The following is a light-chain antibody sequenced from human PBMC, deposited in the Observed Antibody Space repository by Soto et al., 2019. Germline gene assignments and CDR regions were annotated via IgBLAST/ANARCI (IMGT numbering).Light chain of an antibody. J-gene: IGKJ1*01. CDR3: QQFGTSSWT. V-gene: IGKV3-20*01. CDR2: DAS. CDR1: QSIRNNY. Sequence: EIVLTQSPGTLSLSPGERATLSCRASQSIRNNYLAWYQQKPGQAPRLLISDASTRAAGIPDRFGGSGSGTDFTLTISGLEPEDFAVYYCQQFGTSSWTFGQGTKVEIK.